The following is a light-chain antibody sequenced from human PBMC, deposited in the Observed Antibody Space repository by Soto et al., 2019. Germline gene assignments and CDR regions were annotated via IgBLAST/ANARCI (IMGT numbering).Light chain of an antibody. CDR1: QSVGRNY. Sequence: EIVLTQSPGTLSLSPGERATLSCRASQSVGRNYLAWYQQKPGQAPRLLIHAASSSATGIPYTFSGSGAETDFTLTISRLEPEDFAVYYCQQYAESPLTFGGGTKVEIK. CDR2: AAS. J-gene: IGKJ4*01. V-gene: IGKV3-20*01. CDR3: QQYAESPLT.